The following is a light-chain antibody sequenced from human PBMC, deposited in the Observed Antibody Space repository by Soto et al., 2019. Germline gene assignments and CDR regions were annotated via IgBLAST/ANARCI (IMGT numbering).Light chain of an antibody. Sequence: QSVLTQPPSASGAPGQRVVISCSGGSSNVESNSVNWYQHLPGSAPKHLIFSNNQRPSGVPDRLSGSKSGTSASLAIAGLQSDDEADYYCSAWDDSRSAYVFGSGTKLTVL. CDR2: SNN. J-gene: IGLJ6*01. CDR3: SAWDDSRSAYV. V-gene: IGLV1-44*01. CDR1: SSNVESNS.